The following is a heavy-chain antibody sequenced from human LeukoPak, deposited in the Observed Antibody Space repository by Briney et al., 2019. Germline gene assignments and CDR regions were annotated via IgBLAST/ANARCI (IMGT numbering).Heavy chain of an antibody. CDR3: AIQWELQSGFDY. Sequence: GGSLRLSCLASEFIFSNYWMTWVRQAPGKGLEWVSAISGSGGSTYSADSVKGRFTISRDNSKNTLYLQMNSLRAEDTAVYYCAIQWELQSGFDYWGQGTLVTVSS. D-gene: IGHD1-26*01. CDR1: EFIFSNYW. CDR2: ISGSGGST. J-gene: IGHJ4*02. V-gene: IGHV3-23*01.